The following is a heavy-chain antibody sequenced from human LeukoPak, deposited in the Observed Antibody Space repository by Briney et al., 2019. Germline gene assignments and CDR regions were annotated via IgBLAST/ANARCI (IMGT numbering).Heavy chain of an antibody. V-gene: IGHV3-7*01. Sequence: PGGSLRLSCAASGFTFRSYWMSWVRQAPGKGLEWVANIKQDGSEKFYVDSVKGRFTISRDNAKNSLYLQMNSLRAEDTAVYYCARGRYCSSTSCRYFDNWGQGTLVTVSS. CDR2: IKQDGSEK. CDR1: GFTFRSYW. CDR3: ARGRYCSSTSCRYFDN. J-gene: IGHJ4*02. D-gene: IGHD2-2*01.